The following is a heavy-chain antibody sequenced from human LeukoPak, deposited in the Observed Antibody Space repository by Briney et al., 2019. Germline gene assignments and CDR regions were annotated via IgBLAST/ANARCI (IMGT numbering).Heavy chain of an antibody. V-gene: IGHV3-48*01. J-gene: IGHJ4*02. CDR1: GFTFSSYS. CDR3: ARDRKVGAHLRGFDY. Sequence: GGSLRLSCAASGFTFSSYSMNWVRQAPGKGLEWVSYISSSSSTIYYADSVKGRFTISRDNAKNSLYLQMNSLRAEDTAVYYCARDRKVGAHLRGFDYWGQGTLVTVSS. D-gene: IGHD1-26*01. CDR2: ISSSSSTI.